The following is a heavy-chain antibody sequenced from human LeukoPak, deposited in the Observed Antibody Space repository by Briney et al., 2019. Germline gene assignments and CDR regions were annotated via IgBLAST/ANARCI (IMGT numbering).Heavy chain of an antibody. CDR3: ARDQHYGSGSPIPYYGMDV. V-gene: IGHV1-46*01. CDR1: GYTFTSYY. D-gene: IGHD3-10*01. Sequence: ASVKVSCKASGYTFTSYYMHWVRQAPGQGLEWMGIINPSGGSTSYAQKFQGRVTMTRDTSTSTVYMELSSLRSEDTAVYYCARDQHYGSGSPIPYYGMDVWGQGTTVTVSS. CDR2: INPSGGST. J-gene: IGHJ6*02.